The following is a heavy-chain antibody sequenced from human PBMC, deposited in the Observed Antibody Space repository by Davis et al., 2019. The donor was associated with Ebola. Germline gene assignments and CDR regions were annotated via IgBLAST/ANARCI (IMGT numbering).Heavy chain of an antibody. J-gene: IGHJ4*02. CDR2: IYYSGST. V-gene: IGHV4-59*08. CDR3: ARLGNYYDSRGYYPATGKFDY. D-gene: IGHD3-22*01. CDR1: GGSISSYY. Sequence: PSETLSLTCTVSGGSISSYYWSWIRQPPGKGPEWIGYIYYSGSTNYNPSLKSRVTISVDTSKNQFSLKLSSVTAADTAVYYCARLGNYYDSRGYYPATGKFDYWGQGTLVTVSS.